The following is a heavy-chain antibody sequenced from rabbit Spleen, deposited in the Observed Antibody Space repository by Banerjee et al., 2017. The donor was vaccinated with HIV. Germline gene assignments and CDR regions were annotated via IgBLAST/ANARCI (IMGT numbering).Heavy chain of an antibody. CDR1: GFSFSTSYY. CDR2: IYTGGSGST. J-gene: IGHJ6*01. V-gene: IGHV1S45*01. CDR3: ARDSGSSFSTYGMDL. Sequence: QEQLEESGGRLVTPGGSLTLTCTASGFSFSTSYYMCWVRQAPGKGLEWIGCIYTGGSGSTYYAHWAKGRFTISKTSSTTVTLQMTSLTAADTATYFCARDSGSSFSTYGMDLWGQGTLVTVS. D-gene: IGHD8-1*01.